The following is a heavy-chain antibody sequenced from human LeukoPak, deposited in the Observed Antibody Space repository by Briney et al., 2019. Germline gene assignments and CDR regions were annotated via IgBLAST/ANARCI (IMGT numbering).Heavy chain of an antibody. CDR1: GYSFTSYW. J-gene: IGHJ4*02. CDR3: ARLEGTGTTVTTGLDY. Sequence: GESLKISCKGSGYSFTSYWIGWVRQMPGKGLEWMGIIYPGDSDTRYSPSFQGQVTISADKSISTAHLQWSSLKASDTAMYYCARLEGTGTTVTTGLDYWGQGTLVTVSS. V-gene: IGHV5-51*01. CDR2: IYPGDSDT. D-gene: IGHD4-11*01.